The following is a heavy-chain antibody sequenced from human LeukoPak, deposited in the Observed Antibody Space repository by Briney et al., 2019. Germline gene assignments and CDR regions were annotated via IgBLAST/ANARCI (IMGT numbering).Heavy chain of an antibody. Sequence: GGSLRLSCAVSGFTVSSYYMSWVRQAPGKGLAWVSAISGSGDSTDYADSVKGRFTVSRDNSKNTLSLQMNSLRAEDTAVYYCAKEGLGAAAGTFDYWGQGTLVTVSS. V-gene: IGHV3-23*01. CDR3: AKEGLGAAAGTFDY. D-gene: IGHD6-13*01. CDR1: GFTVSSYY. J-gene: IGHJ4*02. CDR2: ISGSGDST.